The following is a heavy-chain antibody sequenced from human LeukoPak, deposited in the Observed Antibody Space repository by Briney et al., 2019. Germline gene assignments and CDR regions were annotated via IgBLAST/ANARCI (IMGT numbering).Heavy chain of an antibody. D-gene: IGHD6-19*01. CDR1: GFAFSSYA. V-gene: IGHV3-23*01. CDR3: AKTIPSIAVAGMDY. Sequence: PGGSLRLSCAASGFAFSSYAMSWVRQAPGKGLEWVSAISGSGGSTYYADSVKGRFTISRDNSKNTLYLQMNSLRAEDAAVYYCAKTIPSIAVAGMDYWGQGTLVTVSS. CDR2: ISGSGGST. J-gene: IGHJ4*02.